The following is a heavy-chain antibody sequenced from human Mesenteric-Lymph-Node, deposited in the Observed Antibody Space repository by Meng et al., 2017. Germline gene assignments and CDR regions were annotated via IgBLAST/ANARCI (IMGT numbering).Heavy chain of an antibody. CDR1: GGSVSSGSYY. CDR3: ARLDQAFDY. D-gene: IGHD3-9*01. J-gene: IGHJ4*02. V-gene: IGHV4-61*01. Sequence: QVTLKVCGHGRVRPSETLSLKCSVSGGSVSSGSYYWRWIRQPPGKGLEWIGYIYYRGATNYNPSLKSRVTISADTSKNQFSLNLKSMTAADTAVYYCARLDQAFDYWGQGTLVTVSS. CDR2: IYYRGAT.